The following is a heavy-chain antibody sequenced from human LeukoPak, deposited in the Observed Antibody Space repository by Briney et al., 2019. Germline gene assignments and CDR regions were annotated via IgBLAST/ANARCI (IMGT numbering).Heavy chain of an antibody. J-gene: IGHJ4*02. V-gene: IGHV3-23*01. Sequence: PGGSLRLSCAVSGFTFSAYAMSWVRQAPGKGLEWVSAMSGSGGMTYYADSVKGRFSISRDNSKNTLHLQMNSLRAEDTAVYYCAKVVYSGYGPADYWGQGTLVTVSS. D-gene: IGHD5-12*01. CDR1: GFTFSAYA. CDR2: MSGSGGMT. CDR3: AKVVYSGYGPADY.